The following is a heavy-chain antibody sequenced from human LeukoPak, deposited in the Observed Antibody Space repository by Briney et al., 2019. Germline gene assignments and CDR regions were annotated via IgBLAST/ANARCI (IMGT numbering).Heavy chain of an antibody. D-gene: IGHD6-19*01. J-gene: IGHJ4*02. CDR1: GGSISSYY. Sequence: SETLSLTCTVSGGSISSYYWSWTRQPAGKGLEWIGRIYTSGSTNYNPSLKSRVTMLVDTSKNQFSLKLSSVTAADTAVYYCARGGVYSSGLDYWGQGTLVTVSS. CDR3: ARGGVYSSGLDY. V-gene: IGHV4-4*07. CDR2: IYTSGST.